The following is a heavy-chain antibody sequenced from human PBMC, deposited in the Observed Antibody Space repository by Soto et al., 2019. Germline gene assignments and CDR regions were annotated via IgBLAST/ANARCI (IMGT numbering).Heavy chain of an antibody. CDR2: VYHSGTT. CDR1: GVSITGSY. Sequence: SETLSLTCSVSGVSITGSYWSWIRQPPGKTLEWLGYVYHSGTTTYNPSLKSRVSISVDTSKNQFSLRLTSVIAADTAVYYCARDMTYGAGSPAGCDYWGQGILVTVSS. V-gene: IGHV4-59*01. CDR3: ARDMTYGAGSPAGCDY. D-gene: IGHD1-26*01. J-gene: IGHJ4*02.